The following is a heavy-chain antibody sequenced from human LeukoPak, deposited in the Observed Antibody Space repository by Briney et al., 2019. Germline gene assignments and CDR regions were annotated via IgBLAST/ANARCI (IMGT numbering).Heavy chain of an antibody. CDR3: ARAILYYYGSGSYECYYYGMDV. V-gene: IGHV1-69*04. CDR2: IIPILGIA. D-gene: IGHD3-10*01. J-gene: IGHJ6*02. Sequence: SVKFSCKASGGTFSSYAISWVRHAPGQGLEWMGRIIPILGIANYAQKFQGRVTITADKSTSTAYMELSSLRSADTAVYYCARAILYYYGSGSYECYYYGMDVWGQGTTVTVSS. CDR1: GGTFSSYA.